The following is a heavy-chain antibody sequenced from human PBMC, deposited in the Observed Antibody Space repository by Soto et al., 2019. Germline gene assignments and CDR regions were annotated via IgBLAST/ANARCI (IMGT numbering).Heavy chain of an antibody. D-gene: IGHD5-18*01. J-gene: IGHJ6*02. Sequence: GPSRSLACAACGFTFSSYEMNWVRQAPGKVLEWVSYISSSGSTICYADSVKGRFTIARDNAKNSLYLQMNSLRAEDTAVYYCARDRYSYGPMDVWGQGTTVTVSS. V-gene: IGHV3-48*03. CDR3: ARDRYSYGPMDV. CDR2: ISSSGSTI. CDR1: GFTFSSYE.